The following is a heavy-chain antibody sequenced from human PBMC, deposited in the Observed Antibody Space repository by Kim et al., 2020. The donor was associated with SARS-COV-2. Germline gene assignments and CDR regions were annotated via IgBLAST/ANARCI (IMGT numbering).Heavy chain of an antibody. V-gene: IGHV3-33*01. Sequence: YADSVKGRFTISRDNSKNTLYLQMNSLRAEDTAVYYCAREEWELQKAFDIWGQGTMVTVSS. J-gene: IGHJ3*02. D-gene: IGHD1-26*01. CDR3: AREEWELQKAFDI.